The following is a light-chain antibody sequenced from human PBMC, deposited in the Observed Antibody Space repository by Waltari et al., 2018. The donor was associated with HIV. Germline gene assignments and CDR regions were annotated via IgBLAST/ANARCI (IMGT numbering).Light chain of an antibody. Sequence: QSVLTQPPSASGTPGQRVTISCSGSNSNIGSNSVNWYQQLPGTAPKLLIYSSKQRTLGVPDRVSGSKSGTSASLAISGLQSEDEADYYCAAWDDSRNAHVVFGGGTKLTVL. CDR3: AAWDDSRNAHVV. V-gene: IGLV1-44*01. J-gene: IGLJ2*01. CDR2: SSK. CDR1: NSNIGSNS.